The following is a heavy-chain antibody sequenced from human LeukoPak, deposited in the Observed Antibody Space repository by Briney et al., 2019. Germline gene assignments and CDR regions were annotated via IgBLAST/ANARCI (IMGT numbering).Heavy chain of an antibody. CDR1: GFTFSSYA. D-gene: IGHD3-3*01. J-gene: IGHJ6*02. V-gene: IGHV3-23*01. CDR3: AKIRDDYYDFWSGPYYYGMDV. Sequence: GGSLRLSCAASGFTFSSYAMSWVRQAPGKGLEWVSAISGSGGSTYYADPVKGRFTISRDSSKNTLYLQMNSLRAEDTAVYYCAKIRDDYYDFWSGPYYYGMDVWGQGTTVTVSS. CDR2: ISGSGGST.